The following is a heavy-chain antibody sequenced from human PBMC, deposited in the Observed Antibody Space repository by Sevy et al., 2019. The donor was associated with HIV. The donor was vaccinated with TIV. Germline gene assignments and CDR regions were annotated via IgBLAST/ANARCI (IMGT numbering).Heavy chain of an antibody. D-gene: IGHD6-19*01. J-gene: IGHJ4*02. CDR1: GCSVSTHA. CDR2: IAYDGSSK. Sequence: GGSLRLSCAASGCSVSTHAMHWVRQAPGKGLEWVALIAYDGSSKYYADSVKGRLTISRDNSKNTLYLQMSSLRPDDTAVYYYTRDAGYSTGGYPSDYWSQGTLVTVSS. CDR3: TRDAGYSTGGYPSDY. V-gene: IGHV3-30-3*01.